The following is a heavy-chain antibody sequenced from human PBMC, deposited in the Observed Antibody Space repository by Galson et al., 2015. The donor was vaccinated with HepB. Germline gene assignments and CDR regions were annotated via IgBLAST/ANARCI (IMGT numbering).Heavy chain of an antibody. Sequence: SVKVSCKASGHTFTGYYLHWVRQAPGQGLEWMGWINPNSGGTNYAQKFQGRVTMTRDTSTNTAYMELSRLRSDDTAVYYCARIPGYCSGGSCSLFDYWGQGTLVTVSS. V-gene: IGHV1-2*02. D-gene: IGHD2-15*01. CDR1: GHTFTGYY. CDR2: INPNSGGT. CDR3: ARIPGYCSGGSCSLFDY. J-gene: IGHJ4*02.